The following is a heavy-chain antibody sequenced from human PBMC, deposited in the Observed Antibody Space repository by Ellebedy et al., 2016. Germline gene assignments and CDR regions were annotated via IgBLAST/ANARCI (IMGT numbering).Heavy chain of an antibody. D-gene: IGHD1-14*01. J-gene: IGHJ4*02. CDR1: GYTFTSYG. Sequence: ASVKVSCKASGYTFTSYGISWVRQAPGQGLEWMGWISTYDGNTNYAQNLQGRVTMTTDTSTGTVYVELRSLISDDTAVYYCARDSGRASHFRTCGDYWGQGTLVTVSS. CDR3: ARDSGRASHFRTCGDY. V-gene: IGHV1-18*01. CDR2: ISTYDGNT.